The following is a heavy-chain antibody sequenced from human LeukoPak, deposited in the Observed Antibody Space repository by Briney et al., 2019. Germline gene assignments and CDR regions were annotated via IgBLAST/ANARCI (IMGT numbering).Heavy chain of an antibody. J-gene: IGHJ4*02. D-gene: IGHD3-22*01. CDR3: ARCYDSSGYYLRHFDY. CDR1: GFTFSDYY. V-gene: IGHV3-11*01. Sequence: PGGSLRLSCAASGFTFSDYYMSWIRQAPGKGLEWVSYISSSGSTIYYAHSVKGRFTISRDNAKNSLYLQMDSLRAEDTAVYYCARCYDSSGYYLRHFDYWGQGTLVTVSS. CDR2: ISSSGSTI.